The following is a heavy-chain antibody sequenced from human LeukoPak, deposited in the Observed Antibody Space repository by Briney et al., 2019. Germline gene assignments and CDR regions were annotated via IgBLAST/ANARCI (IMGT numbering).Heavy chain of an antibody. J-gene: IGHJ4*02. CDR2: INPNSGGT. D-gene: IGHD3-10*01. CDR3: ARGGSGSGYLYYFDF. CDR1: GYTFTSYY. V-gene: IGHV1-2*05. Sequence: GASVKVSCKASGYTFTSYYMHWVRQAPGQGLEWMGRINPNSGGTSYAQNFQGRVSMTRDTSISTTYMELSGLTSDDTDVYYCARGGSGSGYLYYFDFWGQGTLVSVSS.